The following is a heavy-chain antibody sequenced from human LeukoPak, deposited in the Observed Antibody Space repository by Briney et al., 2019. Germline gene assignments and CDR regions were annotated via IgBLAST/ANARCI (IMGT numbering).Heavy chain of an antibody. V-gene: IGHV3-21*01. CDR3: ARGAVAGYFDY. D-gene: IGHD6-19*01. Sequence: GGSLRLSCAASGFTFSSYSMNWVRHAPGKGLEWVSSISSSSSYIYYADSVKGRFTISRDNAKNSLYLQMNSLRAEDTAVYYCARGAVAGYFDYWGQGTLVTVSS. J-gene: IGHJ4*02. CDR2: ISSSSSYI. CDR1: GFTFSSYS.